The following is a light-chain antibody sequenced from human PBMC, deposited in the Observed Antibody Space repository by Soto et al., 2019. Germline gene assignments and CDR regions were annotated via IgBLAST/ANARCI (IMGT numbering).Light chain of an antibody. CDR2: DVS. CDR3: SSYTSRSTLV. J-gene: IGLJ3*02. V-gene: IGLV2-14*01. CDR1: SSDVGGYNY. Sequence: QSALTQPASVSGSPGQSITISCTGTSSDVGGYNYVSWYQQHPGKAPKLIIYDVSNRPSGVSNRFSGSKSGNTASLTISGLQDEDEADYYCSSYTSRSTLVFGGGTKLTVL.